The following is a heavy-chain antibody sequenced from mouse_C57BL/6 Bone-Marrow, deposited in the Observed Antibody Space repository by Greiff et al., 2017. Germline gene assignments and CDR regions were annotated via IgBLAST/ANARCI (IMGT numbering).Heavy chain of an antibody. D-gene: IGHD2-4*01. Sequence: QVQLQQPGAELVMPGASVKLSCKASGYTFTSYWMHWVKQRPGQGLEWIGEIDPSDSYTNYNQKFKGKSTLTVDKSSSTAYMQLSSLTSEDSAVYYCARRAGLRGFAYWGQGTLVTVSA. CDR3: ARRAGLRGFAY. CDR2: IDPSDSYT. CDR1: GYTFTSYW. V-gene: IGHV1-69*01. J-gene: IGHJ3*01.